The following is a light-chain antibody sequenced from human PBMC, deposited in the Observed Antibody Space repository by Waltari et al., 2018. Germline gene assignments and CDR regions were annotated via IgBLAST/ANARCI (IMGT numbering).Light chain of an antibody. Sequence: EVVLTQSPATLSLSPGERAPLSCRASQTVSTYLAWYHQKPGQAPRLLIYDASNRATGIPARFSGSGSGTDFTLTISSLEPDDFGLYYCQQRSSWPLTFGGGSKVEIK. CDR2: DAS. CDR1: QTVSTY. CDR3: QQRSSWPLT. J-gene: IGKJ4*01. V-gene: IGKV3-11*01.